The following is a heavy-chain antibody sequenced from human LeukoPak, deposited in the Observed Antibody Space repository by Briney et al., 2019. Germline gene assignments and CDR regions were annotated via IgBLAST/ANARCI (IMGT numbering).Heavy chain of an antibody. Sequence: ASVKVSCKASGYTFTSYYMHWVRQAPGQGLEWMGIINPSGGSTSYAQKFQGRVTMTRDMSTSTVYMELSSLRSEDTAVYYCARGGYCSGGSCYSTWYYYYYMDVWGKGTTVTVSS. V-gene: IGHV1-46*01. CDR2: INPSGGST. CDR3: ARGGYCSGGSCYSTWYYYYYMDV. J-gene: IGHJ6*03. CDR1: GYTFTSYY. D-gene: IGHD2-15*01.